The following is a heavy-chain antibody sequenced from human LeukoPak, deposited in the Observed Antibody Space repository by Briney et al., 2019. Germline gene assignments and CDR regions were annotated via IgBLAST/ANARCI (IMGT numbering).Heavy chain of an antibody. CDR3: ARDLEGSGSS. J-gene: IGHJ4*02. Sequence: ASVQVSCKASGGTFSSYAISWVRQAPGQGLEWMGGIIPIFGTANYAQKFQGRVTITTDESTSTAYMELSSLRSEDTAVYYCARDLEGSGSSWGQGTLVTVSS. D-gene: IGHD5-12*01. V-gene: IGHV1-69*05. CDR1: GGTFSSYA. CDR2: IIPIFGTA.